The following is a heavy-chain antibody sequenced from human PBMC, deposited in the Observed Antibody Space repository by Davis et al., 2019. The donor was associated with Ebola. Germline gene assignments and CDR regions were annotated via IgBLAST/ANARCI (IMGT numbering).Heavy chain of an antibody. D-gene: IGHD2-2*01. CDR2: IYYSGST. CDR3: ARHRTSRPYNWFDP. Sequence: MPSETLSLTCTVPGGSISSSSYYWGWIRQPPGKGLEWIGSIYYSGSTYYNPSLKSRVTISVDTSKNQFSLKLSSVTAADTAVYYCARHRTSRPYNWFDPWGQGTLVTVSS. V-gene: IGHV4-39*01. CDR1: GGSISSSSYY. J-gene: IGHJ5*02.